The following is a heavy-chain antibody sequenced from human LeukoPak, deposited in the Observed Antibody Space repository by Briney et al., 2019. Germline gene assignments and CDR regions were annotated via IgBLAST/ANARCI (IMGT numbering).Heavy chain of an antibody. CDR3: ARDRDWGTDY. CDR2: IKEDGSDK. V-gene: IGHV3-7*05. J-gene: IGHJ4*02. CDR1: GFTFSNYW. Sequence: GGSLRLSCAASGFTFSNYWMSWVRQAPGKGLEWVANIKEDGSDKYYVDSVKGRFTVSRDNGKNSLYLQVNSLRADDTAVYYCARDRDWGTDYWGQGTLVAVSS. D-gene: IGHD7-27*01.